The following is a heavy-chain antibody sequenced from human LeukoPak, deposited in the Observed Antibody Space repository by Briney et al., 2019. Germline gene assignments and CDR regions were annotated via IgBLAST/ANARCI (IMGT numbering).Heavy chain of an antibody. CDR3: TSGQGRDYYSNGPYYYYGMDV. CDR2: IRSKAYGGTT. J-gene: IGHJ6*02. V-gene: IGHV3-49*04. D-gene: IGHD4-11*01. Sequence: GGSLRLSCTASGFTFGDYAMSWVRQAPGKGLEWVGFIRSKAYGGTTEYAASVKGRFTISRDDSKSIAYLQMNSLKTEDTAVYYCTSGQGRDYYSNGPYYYYGMDVWGQGTTVTVSS. CDR1: GFTFGDYA.